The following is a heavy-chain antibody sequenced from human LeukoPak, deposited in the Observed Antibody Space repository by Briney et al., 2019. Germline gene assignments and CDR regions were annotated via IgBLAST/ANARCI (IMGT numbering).Heavy chain of an antibody. Sequence: GGSLRLSCAASRFTFSSYAMSWVRQAPGKGLEWVSGISGSGGSTYYADSVKGRFTISRDNSKNTLYLQMNRLRAEDTAVYYCAKEIRSGSYYKLKGEGPNDYWGQGTMVTVSS. V-gene: IGHV3-23*01. CDR2: ISGSGGST. D-gene: IGHD3-10*01. J-gene: IGHJ3*01. CDR1: RFTFSSYA. CDR3: AKEIRSGSYYKLKGEGPNDY.